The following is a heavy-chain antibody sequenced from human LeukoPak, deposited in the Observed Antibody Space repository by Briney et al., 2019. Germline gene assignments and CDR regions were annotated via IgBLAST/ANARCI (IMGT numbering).Heavy chain of an antibody. V-gene: IGHV4-61*02. CDR1: GGSISSGSYY. D-gene: IGHD1-26*01. Sequence: SETLSLTCTVSGGSISSGSYYWSWIRQPAGKGLEWIGRIYTSGSTNYNPSLKSRVTISVDTSKNQFSLKLSSVTAADTAVYYCARDAGRTFDYWGQGTLVTVSS. CDR2: IYTSGST. CDR3: ARDAGRTFDY. J-gene: IGHJ4*02.